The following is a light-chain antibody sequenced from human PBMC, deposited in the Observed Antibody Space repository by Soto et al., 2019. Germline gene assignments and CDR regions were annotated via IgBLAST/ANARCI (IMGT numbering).Light chain of an antibody. Sequence: QLVLTQSPSASASLGASVKLTCTLSSGHSTYDVAWHQQQPQKGPRFLMKLSGDGSHTKGDGIPDRFSGSSSGAERYLIISSLQSEDEADYFCQTWGSGIWVFGGGTKLTGL. CDR3: QTWGSGIWV. CDR2: LSGDGSH. CDR1: SGHSTYD. J-gene: IGLJ3*02. V-gene: IGLV4-69*01.